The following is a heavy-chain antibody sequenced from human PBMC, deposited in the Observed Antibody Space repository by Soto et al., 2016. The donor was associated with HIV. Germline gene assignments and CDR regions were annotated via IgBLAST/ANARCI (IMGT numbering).Heavy chain of an antibody. CDR3: ARDMKGAFDI. J-gene: IGHJ3*02. V-gene: IGHV1-2*02. Sequence: QVQLVQSGAEVKKPGASVKVSCKASGYTFTAYYIHWVRQAPGQGLEWMGWINPNNGGTHYAQKFQGRVTMTRDTSVSTAYMDLSRLTSDDTAVYYCARDMKGAFDIWGPGTTVTVSS. CDR1: GYTFTAYY. CDR2: INPNNGGT.